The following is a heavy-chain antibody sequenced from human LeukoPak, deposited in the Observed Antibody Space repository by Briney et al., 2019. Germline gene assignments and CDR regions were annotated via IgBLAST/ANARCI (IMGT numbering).Heavy chain of an antibody. D-gene: IGHD6-19*01. V-gene: IGHV3-23*01. Sequence: GGSLRLSCVASGFTFSIYAMSCVRQAPGKGLEWVSSISGSGGSTYYADSVNGRFTTSRDNSKNTLYLQMNSMRAEDTAVYYCAKEYSSGWYEAFQHWGQGTLVTVSS. CDR1: GFTFSIYA. CDR2: ISGSGGST. CDR3: AKEYSSGWYEAFQH. J-gene: IGHJ1*01.